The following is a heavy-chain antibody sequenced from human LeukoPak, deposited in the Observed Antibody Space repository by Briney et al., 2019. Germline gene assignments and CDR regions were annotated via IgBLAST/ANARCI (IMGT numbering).Heavy chain of an antibody. CDR2: ISYDGSNK. CDR1: GFTFNSYG. Sequence: GGSLRLSCAASGFTFNSYGIHWVRQAPGKGLEWVAVISYDGSNKYYADSVKGRFTISRDNSKNTLYLQMNSLRAEDTAVYYCAKPDYGDYETAEYFQHWGQGTLVTVSS. D-gene: IGHD4-17*01. CDR3: AKPDYGDYETAEYFQH. V-gene: IGHV3-30*18. J-gene: IGHJ1*01.